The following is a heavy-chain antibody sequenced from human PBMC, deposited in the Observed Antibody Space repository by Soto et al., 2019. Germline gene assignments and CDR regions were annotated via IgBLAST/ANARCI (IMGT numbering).Heavy chain of an antibody. CDR1: GFTFSSYA. D-gene: IGHD6-13*01. V-gene: IGHV3-23*01. Sequence: GGSLRLSCAASGFTFSSYAMSWVRQAPGKGLEWVSAISGSGGSTYYADSVKGRFTISRDNSKNTLYLQMNSLRAGDTAVYYCAKDLTRRSRWYLGSYYCYGMEVVCQGATVTVSS. J-gene: IGHJ6*02. CDR3: AKDLTRRSRWYLGSYYCYGMEV. CDR2: ISGSGGST.